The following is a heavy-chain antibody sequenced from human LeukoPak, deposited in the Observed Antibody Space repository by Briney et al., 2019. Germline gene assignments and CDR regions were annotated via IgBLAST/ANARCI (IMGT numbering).Heavy chain of an antibody. J-gene: IGHJ6*03. Sequence: GASVKVSCKTSGYTFTGYYIHWVRQALGQGLEWMGCINPNSGGTNYAQNFQGRVTMTRDTSISTAYMELSRLRSDDTAVYYCARDTPWRAMDVWGKGTTVTISS. CDR3: ARDTPWRAMDV. D-gene: IGHD5-24*01. CDR2: INPNSGGT. CDR1: GYTFTGYY. V-gene: IGHV1-2*02.